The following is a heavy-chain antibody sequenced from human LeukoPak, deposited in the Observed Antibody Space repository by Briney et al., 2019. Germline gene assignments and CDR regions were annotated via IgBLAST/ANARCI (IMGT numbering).Heavy chain of an antibody. CDR3: ARYVLSMVRGKKRYYYYYMDV. J-gene: IGHJ6*03. CDR2: IYTSGST. CDR1: GGSISSGSYY. D-gene: IGHD3-10*01. Sequence: TLSLTCTVSGGSISSGSYYWSWIRQPAGKGLEWIGRIYTSGSTNYNPSLKSRVTISVDTSKNQFSLKLSSVTAADTAVYYCARYVLSMVRGKKRYYYYYMDVWGKGTTVTISS. V-gene: IGHV4-61*02.